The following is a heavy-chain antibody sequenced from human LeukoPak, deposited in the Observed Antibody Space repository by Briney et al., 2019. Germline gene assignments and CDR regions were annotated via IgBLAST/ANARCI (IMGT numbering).Heavy chain of an antibody. Sequence: GGSLRLSCAVSGFXFSSYEMNWVRQAPGKGLEWVSYISRSGSTTYYADSVKGRFTISRDNANNSLFLEMNSLRTEDTAVYYCARALGYPDYWGQGTLVTVSS. D-gene: IGHD5-18*01. CDR1: GFXFSSYE. CDR2: ISRSGSTT. V-gene: IGHV3-48*03. CDR3: ARALGYPDY. J-gene: IGHJ4*02.